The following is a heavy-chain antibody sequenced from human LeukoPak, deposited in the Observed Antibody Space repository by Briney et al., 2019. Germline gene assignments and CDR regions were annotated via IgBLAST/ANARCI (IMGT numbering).Heavy chain of an antibody. V-gene: IGHV4-59*08. CDR3: ARLKDFWSGYYGDYYYYYMDV. D-gene: IGHD3-3*01. CDR2: IYYSGST. Sequence: SETLSLTCTVSGGSISSYYWSWIRQPPGKGLEWIGYIYYSGSTNYNPSLKSRVTISVDTSKNQFSLKLSSVTAADTAVYYCARLKDFWSGYYGDYYYYYMDVWGKGTTATVSS. J-gene: IGHJ6*03. CDR1: GGSISSYY.